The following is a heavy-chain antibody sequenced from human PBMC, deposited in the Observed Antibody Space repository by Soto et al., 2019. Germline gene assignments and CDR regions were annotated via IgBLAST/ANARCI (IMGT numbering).Heavy chain of an antibody. CDR3: AADRGGYGYVDY. CDR1: GFTFSDYY. D-gene: IGHD1-26*01. J-gene: IGHJ4*02. CDR2: VTDSGSSA. Sequence: QVRLVEYGGGLVRPGGSLRLSCAASGFTFSDYYMTWIRRAPGMGLEWLSHVTDSGSSAYYTDSVKGRFTISRDNARKSLFLQMNTLKATDSRVYYCAADRGGYGYVDYWGQGILVTVSS. V-gene: IGHV3-11*01.